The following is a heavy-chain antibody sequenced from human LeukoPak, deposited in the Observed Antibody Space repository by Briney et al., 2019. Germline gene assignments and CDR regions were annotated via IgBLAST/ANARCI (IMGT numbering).Heavy chain of an antibody. CDR2: IKSKTDGGTT. V-gene: IGHV3-15*07. Sequence: GGSLRLSCAASGFTFSNAWMNWVRQAPGKGLEWGGRIKSKTDGGTTDYAAPVKGRFTISRDDSKNTLYLQMNSLKTEDTAVYYCTTDPYYYDSNGYYSEFDYWGQGTLVTVSP. CDR3: TTDPYYYDSNGYYSEFDY. D-gene: IGHD3-22*01. CDR1: GFTFSNAW. J-gene: IGHJ4*02.